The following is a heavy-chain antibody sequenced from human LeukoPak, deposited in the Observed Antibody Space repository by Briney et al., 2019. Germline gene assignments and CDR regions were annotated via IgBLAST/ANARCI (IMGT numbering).Heavy chain of an antibody. J-gene: IGHJ4*02. CDR3: ARRSPIAAAGTRRLED. D-gene: IGHD6-13*01. CDR1: GFTLSTYW. Sequence: GGSLRLSCAASGFTLSTYWMHGVRQAPGKGLVWVARINSDGSSTNYADSVKGRFTISRDNSKNTLYLQMNSLRAEDAAVYYCARRSPIAAAGTRRLEDWGQGTLVTVSS. V-gene: IGHV3-74*01. CDR2: INSDGSST.